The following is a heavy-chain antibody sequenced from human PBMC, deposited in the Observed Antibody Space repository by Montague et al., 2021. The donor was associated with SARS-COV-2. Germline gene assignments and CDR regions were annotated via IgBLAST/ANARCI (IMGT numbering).Heavy chain of an antibody. CDR3: VRMGAAHRLNNWFDP. D-gene: IGHD1-26*01. V-gene: IGHV4-39*01. CDR1: GASRSTKNYY. J-gene: IGHJ5*02. CDR2: ISYSATS. Sequence: SETLSLTCTFSGASRSTKNYYWGWIRQPPGKGLEWIGSISYSATSYSNPSLKSRVTISVDTSKNQFSLNLISVTAADTAVYFCVRMGAAHRLNNWFDPWGQGALVTVSS.